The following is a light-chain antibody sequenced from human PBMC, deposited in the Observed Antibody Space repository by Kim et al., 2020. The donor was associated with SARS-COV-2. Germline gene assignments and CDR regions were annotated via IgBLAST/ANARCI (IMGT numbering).Light chain of an antibody. CDR3: QQYGSSPGT. Sequence: APRERATLSCRASQSVSSSYVAWYQQKPGQAPRLLIYGASSRATGIPDRFSGSGSGTDFTLTISRLEPEDFAVYYCQQYGSSPGTFGQGTRLEIK. V-gene: IGKV3-20*01. J-gene: IGKJ5*01. CDR1: QSVSSSY. CDR2: GAS.